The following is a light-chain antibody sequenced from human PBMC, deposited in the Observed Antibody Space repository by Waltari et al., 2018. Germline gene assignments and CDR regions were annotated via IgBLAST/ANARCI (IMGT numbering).Light chain of an antibody. CDR1: SGIDVGTYR. J-gene: IGLJ3*02. CDR3: MIWDSSAWV. CDR2: YRSDSDK. V-gene: IGLV5-45*03. Sequence: QAVLTQPSSLSASPGASASLTCTLRSGIDVGTYRIYGSQQTPGSPPHYLLRYRSDSDKQQGSGVPSRFSGSKDASANAGILLISGLQSDDEADYYCMIWDSSAWVFGGGTKLTVL.